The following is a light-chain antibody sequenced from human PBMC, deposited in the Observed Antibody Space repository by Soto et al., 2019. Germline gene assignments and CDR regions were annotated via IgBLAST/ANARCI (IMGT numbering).Light chain of an antibody. Sequence: AIQMTQSPSSFSASVGDRVTITCRASQGIDTYLAWYQQKPGKAPRLLIYATSVLESGVPSRFSVTGSWTDYTLSISSLQSEDFAHYYCQQDYTHPQTFGQGT. CDR1: QGIDTY. J-gene: IGKJ2*01. CDR3: QQDYTHPQT. CDR2: ATS. V-gene: IGKV1-8*01.